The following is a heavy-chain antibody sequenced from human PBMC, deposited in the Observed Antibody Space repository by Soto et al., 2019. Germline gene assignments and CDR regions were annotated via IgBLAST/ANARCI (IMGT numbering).Heavy chain of an antibody. Sequence: SVKVSCKASGGTFSSYAISWVRQAPGQGLEWMGGIIPIFGTANYAQKFQGRVTITADESTSTAYMELSSLRSEDTAVYYWARAGVVTADMMRNWFDHWAQGTLVTVSS. J-gene: IGHJ5*02. CDR1: GGTFSSYA. CDR2: IIPIFGTA. CDR3: ARAGVVTADMMRNWFDH. D-gene: IGHD2-2*01. V-gene: IGHV1-69*13.